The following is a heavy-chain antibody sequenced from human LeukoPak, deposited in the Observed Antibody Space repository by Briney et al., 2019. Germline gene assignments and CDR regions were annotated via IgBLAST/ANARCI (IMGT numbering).Heavy chain of an antibody. CDR3: ARAYLLETMVVNEYHDAFDI. CDR2: MIPIFGTA. D-gene: IGHD4-23*01. J-gene: IGHJ3*02. Sequence: SVKVSCKASGGTFSSYAISWVRQAPGQGLEWMGGMIPIFGTANYAQKFQGRVTITADESTSTAYMELSSLRSEDTAVYYCARAYLLETMVVNEYHDAFDIWGQGTMVIVSS. CDR1: GGTFSSYA. V-gene: IGHV1-69*01.